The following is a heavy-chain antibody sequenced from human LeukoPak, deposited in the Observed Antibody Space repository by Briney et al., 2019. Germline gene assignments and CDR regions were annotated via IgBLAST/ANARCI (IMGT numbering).Heavy chain of an antibody. V-gene: IGHV1-2*02. Sequence: ASVKVSCKASGYAFTVHYLHWVRQAPGQGLEWMGWINPDSGDTDYSQTFQGRAIMTRDTSISTAYMELSSLRSEDMAVYYCARGGRIRIFGEVIRTVKDDAFDIWGQGTMVTVSS. CDR2: INPDSGDT. CDR3: ARGGRIRIFGEVIRTVKDDAFDI. CDR1: GYAFTVHY. J-gene: IGHJ3*02. D-gene: IGHD3-3*01.